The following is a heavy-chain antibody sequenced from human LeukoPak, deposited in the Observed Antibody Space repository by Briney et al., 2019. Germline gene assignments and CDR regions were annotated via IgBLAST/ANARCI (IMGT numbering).Heavy chain of an antibody. J-gene: IGHJ4*02. CDR2: ISDYNGNT. Sequence: ASVKVSCKASGYTFTNYAITWLRQAPGQGLEWMGWISDYNGNTNYAQKFQGRVTMTTDTSTSTAYMELRSLRSDDTAVYYCARGDYYDSSGYFPGMNYWGQGTLVTVSS. CDR1: GYTFTNYA. V-gene: IGHV1-18*01. D-gene: IGHD3-22*01. CDR3: ARGDYYDSSGYFPGMNY.